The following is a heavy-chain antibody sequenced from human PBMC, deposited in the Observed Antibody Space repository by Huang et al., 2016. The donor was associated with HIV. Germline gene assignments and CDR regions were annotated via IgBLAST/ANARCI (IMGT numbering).Heavy chain of an antibody. V-gene: IGHV1-69*01. Sequence: QVQLVQSGAEVKKPGTSVKVSCKASGGTFSTYAIRWVRQAPGQGLEWMGGISPSFGTANYAPKFQGTVTITADEFTSTAYMELSSLRSEDTALYYCARGRTRSSLYDSYYGLDVWGQGTTVTVSS. D-gene: IGHD6-6*01. CDR2: ISPSFGTA. CDR3: ARGRTRSSLYDSYYGLDV. CDR1: GGTFSTYA. J-gene: IGHJ6*02.